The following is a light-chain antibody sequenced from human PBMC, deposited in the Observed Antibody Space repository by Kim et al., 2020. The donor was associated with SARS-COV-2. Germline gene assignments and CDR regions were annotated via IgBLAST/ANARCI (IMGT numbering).Light chain of an antibody. Sequence: ELTQPPSASGTPGQRVTISCSGSSSNIGSNSVNWYQQLPGTAPKLLIYSNDQRPSGVPARFFGSKSGTSASLAISGLQSEDEADYYCATWDDSLSGRLFGGGTQLTVL. CDR3: ATWDDSLSGRL. V-gene: IGLV1-44*01. CDR1: SSNIGSNS. J-gene: IGLJ3*02. CDR2: SND.